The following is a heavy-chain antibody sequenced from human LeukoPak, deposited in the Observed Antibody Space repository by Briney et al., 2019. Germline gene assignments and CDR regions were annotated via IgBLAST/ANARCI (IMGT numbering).Heavy chain of an antibody. V-gene: IGHV4-31*03. J-gene: IGHJ4*02. CDR1: GGSISSGGYY. CDR3: AREHYDSSGYYDDY. Sequence: SETLSLTCTVSGGSISSGGYYWSWIRQHPGKGLEWIGYIYCSGSTYYNPSLKSRVTISVDTSKNQFSLKLSSVTAADTAVYYCAREHYDSSGYYDDYWGQGTLVTVSS. CDR2: IYCSGST. D-gene: IGHD3-22*01.